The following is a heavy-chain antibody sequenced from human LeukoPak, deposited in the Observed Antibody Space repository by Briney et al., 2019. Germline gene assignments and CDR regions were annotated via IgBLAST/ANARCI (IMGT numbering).Heavy chain of an antibody. Sequence: SETLSLTCAVYGGSFSGYYWSWIRQPPGKGLEWIGEINHSGSTNYNPSLKSRVTISVDTSKNQFSLKLSSVTAADTAVYYCARGSASSPHDYWGQGTLVTVSS. J-gene: IGHJ4*02. CDR3: ARGSASSPHDY. D-gene: IGHD3-10*01. CDR1: GGSFSGYY. V-gene: IGHV4-34*01. CDR2: INHSGST.